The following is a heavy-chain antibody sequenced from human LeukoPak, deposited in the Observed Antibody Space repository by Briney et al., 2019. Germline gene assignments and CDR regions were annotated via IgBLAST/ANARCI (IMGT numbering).Heavy chain of an antibody. V-gene: IGHV4-34*01. CDR2: INHSGST. D-gene: IGHD3-3*01. CDR3: ARGDGYYDFWSGYYHFDY. CDR1: GFTFSSYS. J-gene: IGHJ4*02. Sequence: GSLRLSCAASGFTFSSYSMNWIRQPPGKGLEWIGEINHSGSTNYNPSLKSRVTISVGTSKNQFSLKLSSVTAADTAVYYCARGDGYYDFWSGYYHFDYWGQGTLVTVSS.